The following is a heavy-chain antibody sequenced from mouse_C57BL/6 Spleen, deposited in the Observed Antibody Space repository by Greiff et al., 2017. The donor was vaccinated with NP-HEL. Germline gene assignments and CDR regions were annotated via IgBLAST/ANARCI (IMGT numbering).Heavy chain of an antibody. CDR1: GYTFTSYW. CDR3: ARSGTVARYFDV. D-gene: IGHD1-1*01. CDR2: IHPNSGST. J-gene: IGHJ1*03. Sequence: VQLQQPGAELVKPGASVKLSCKASGYTFTSYWMHWVKQRPGQGLEWIGMIHPNSGSTNYNEKFKSKAKLTVDKSSSTAYMQLSSLTSEDSAVYYCARSGTVARYFDVWGTGTTVTVSS. V-gene: IGHV1-64*01.